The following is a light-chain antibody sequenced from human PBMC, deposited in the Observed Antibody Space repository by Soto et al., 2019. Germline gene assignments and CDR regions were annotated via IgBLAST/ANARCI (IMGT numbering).Light chain of an antibody. CDR2: DAS. V-gene: IGKV1-5*01. CDR3: QQYNTYSGT. J-gene: IGKJ1*01. CDR1: QSISSW. Sequence: DIQMTQSPSTLSASVGDRVTITCRASQSISSWLAWYQQKPGKAPKLLIYDASSLESGVPSRFSGSGFGTEFTLTISSLQPDDFATYYCQQYNTYSGTVGQGTKVDIK.